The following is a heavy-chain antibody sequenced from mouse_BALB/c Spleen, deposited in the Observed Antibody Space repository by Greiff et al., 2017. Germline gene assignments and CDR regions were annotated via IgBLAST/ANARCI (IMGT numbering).Heavy chain of an antibody. Sequence: DVQLVESGGGLVKPGGSLKLSCAASGFTFSSYAMSWVRQTPEKRLEWVATISSGGSYTYYPDSVKGRFTISRDNAKNTLYLQMSSLRSEDTAMYYCARRWDGYYEGAMDYWGQGTSVTVSS. D-gene: IGHD2-3*01. CDR3: ARRWDGYYEGAMDY. CDR2: ISSGGSYT. V-gene: IGHV5-9-3*01. CDR1: GFTFSSYA. J-gene: IGHJ4*01.